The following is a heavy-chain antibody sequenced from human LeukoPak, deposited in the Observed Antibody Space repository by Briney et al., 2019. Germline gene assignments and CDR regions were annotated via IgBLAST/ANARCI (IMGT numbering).Heavy chain of an antibody. V-gene: IGHV1-69*13. CDR2: IIPIFGTA. CDR1: GYTFTSYA. J-gene: IGHJ4*02. Sequence: SVKVSCKASGYTFTSYAMNWVRQAPGQGLEWMGGIIPIFGTANYAQKFQGRVTITADESTSTAYMELSSLRSEDTAVYYCARERLANYYDSSGYLPDWGQGTLVTVSS. CDR3: ARERLANYYDSSGYLPD. D-gene: IGHD3-22*01.